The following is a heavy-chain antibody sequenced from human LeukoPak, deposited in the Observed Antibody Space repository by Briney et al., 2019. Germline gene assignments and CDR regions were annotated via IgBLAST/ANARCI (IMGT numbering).Heavy chain of an antibody. CDR2: VYDSGST. Sequence: KPSETLSLTCTVSGGSISGYYGTWIRQPPGKGLEWIGSVYDSGSTNYNPSLKSRVIISRDTSKKQFSLRLSSVTAADTAVYYCSRGLRGRSGYYFDSWGQGTLVTVSS. J-gene: IGHJ4*02. CDR1: GGSISGYY. CDR3: SRGLRGRSGYYFDS. V-gene: IGHV4-59*08.